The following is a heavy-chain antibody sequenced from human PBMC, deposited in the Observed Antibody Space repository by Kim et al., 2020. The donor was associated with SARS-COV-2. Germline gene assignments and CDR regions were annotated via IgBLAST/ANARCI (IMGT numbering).Heavy chain of an antibody. CDR2: INHSGST. V-gene: IGHV4-34*01. D-gene: IGHD3-3*01. J-gene: IGHJ4*02. CDR3: AGGGRREITIFGVVITTPFDY. Sequence: SETLSLTCAVYGGSFSGYYWSWIRQPPGKGLEWIGEINHSGSTNYNPSLKSRVTISVDTSKNQFSLKLSSVTAADTAVYYCAGGGRREITIFGVVITTPFDYWGQVTLVTVSS. CDR1: GGSFSGYY.